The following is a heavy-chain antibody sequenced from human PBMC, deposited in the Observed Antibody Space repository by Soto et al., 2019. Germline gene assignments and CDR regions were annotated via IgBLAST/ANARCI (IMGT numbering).Heavy chain of an antibody. Sequence: GGSMRLSCAASGFFFSNYDVSWVRLAPGKGLEWVSVISGSGGTTYYADSVKGRFTISRDNSKNTLYLQMNSLRAEDTAVYFCAKRPQDCSGGSCYRNYFDYWGQGTLVTVSS. CDR2: ISGSGGTT. CDR3: AKRPQDCSGGSCYRNYFDY. CDR1: GFFFSNYD. J-gene: IGHJ4*02. V-gene: IGHV3-23*01. D-gene: IGHD2-15*01.